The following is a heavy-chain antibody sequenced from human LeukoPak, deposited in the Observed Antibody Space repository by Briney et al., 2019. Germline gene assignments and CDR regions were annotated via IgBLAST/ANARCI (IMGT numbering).Heavy chain of an antibody. CDR3: AKDGPVGALDY. J-gene: IGHJ4*02. Sequence: PGGSLRLSCAASGFTFTTYAMSWVRQAPGKGLEWVAVIWYDGSNKYYADSVKGRFTISRDNSKNTLYLQMNSLRAEDTAVYYCAKDGPVGALDYWGQGTLVTVSS. CDR1: GFTFTTYA. V-gene: IGHV3-33*06. D-gene: IGHD1-26*01. CDR2: IWYDGSNK.